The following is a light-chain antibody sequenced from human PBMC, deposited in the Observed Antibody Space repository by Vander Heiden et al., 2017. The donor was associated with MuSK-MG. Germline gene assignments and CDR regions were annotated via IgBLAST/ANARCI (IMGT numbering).Light chain of an antibody. J-gene: IGLJ3*02. CDR1: KLGDKY. Sequence: SSELTQPPSVSVSTGPTASITCSGDKLGDKYACWYQQKPGKSLVLVIDQDTKRTSGIPERFSGSNSGNTATLTIRGTQAMDEADYYCQAGDSGVVFGGGTKLTVL. V-gene: IGLV3-1*01. CDR3: QAGDSGVV. CDR2: QDT.